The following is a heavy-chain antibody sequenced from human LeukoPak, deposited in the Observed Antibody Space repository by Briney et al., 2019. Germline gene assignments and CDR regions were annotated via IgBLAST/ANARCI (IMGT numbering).Heavy chain of an antibody. D-gene: IGHD1-26*01. V-gene: IGHV4-34*01. CDR1: GGSFSGYY. CDR2: INHSGST. CDR3: ARGGVGATITFDY. Sequence: SETLSLTCAVYGGSFSGYYWSWIRQPPGKGLEWIGEINHSGSTNYNPSLKSRVTISVDTSKNQFSLKLSSVTAADTAVYYCARGGVGATITFDYWGQGTLVTVSS. J-gene: IGHJ4*02.